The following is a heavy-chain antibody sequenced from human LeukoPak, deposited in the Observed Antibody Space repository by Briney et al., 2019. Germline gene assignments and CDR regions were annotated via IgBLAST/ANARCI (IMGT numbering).Heavy chain of an antibody. CDR2: IIPILGIA. V-gene: IGHV1-69*04. J-gene: IGHJ4*02. CDR3: ARGGVVPAAIDY. CDR1: GGTFSSYA. Sequence: SVKVSCKASGGTFSSYAISWVRQAPGQGLEWMGRIIPILGIANYAQKFQGRVTITADKSTSTAYKELSSLRSEDTAVYYCARGGVVPAAIDYWGQGTLVTVSS. D-gene: IGHD2-2*01.